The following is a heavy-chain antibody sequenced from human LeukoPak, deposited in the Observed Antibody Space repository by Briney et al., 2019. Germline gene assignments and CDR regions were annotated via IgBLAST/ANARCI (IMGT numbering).Heavy chain of an antibody. CDR1: GGSFSGYY. J-gene: IGHJ4*02. V-gene: IGHV4-34*01. Sequence: SETPSLTCAVYGGSFSGYYWSWIRQPPGKGLEWIGEINHSGSTNYNPSLKSRVTISVDTSKNQFSLKLSSVTAADTAVYYCARGTSGRDYYGSGSYYKHGYYFDYWGQGTLVTVSS. CDR3: ARGTSGRDYYGSGSYYKHGYYFDY. D-gene: IGHD3-10*01. CDR2: INHSGST.